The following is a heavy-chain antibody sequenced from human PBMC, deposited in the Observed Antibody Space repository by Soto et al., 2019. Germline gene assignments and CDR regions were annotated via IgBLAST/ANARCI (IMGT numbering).Heavy chain of an antibody. D-gene: IGHD6-6*01. Sequence: GESLKISCKGSGYSFTSYWIGWVRQMPGKGLEWMGIIYPGDSDTRYSPSFQGQVTISADRSISTAYLQWSSLKASDTAMYYCARQGYSSSSWGGTYYYYGMDVWGQGTTVTVSS. CDR2: IYPGDSDT. CDR3: ARQGYSSSSWGGTYYYYGMDV. J-gene: IGHJ6*02. V-gene: IGHV5-51*01. CDR1: GYSFTSYW.